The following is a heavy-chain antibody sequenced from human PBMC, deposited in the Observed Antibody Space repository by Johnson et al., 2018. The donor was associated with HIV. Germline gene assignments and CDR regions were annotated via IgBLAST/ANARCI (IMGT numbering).Heavy chain of an antibody. CDR3: AKGKDSSSSYALDI. J-gene: IGHJ3*02. CDR2: INSAGSST. Sequence: QVQLVESGGGVVQPGRSLRLSCAASGFTFSSYAMHWVRQAPGKGLEWVSRINSAGSSTGYADSVKGRFTISRDNSKNTLYLQMNSLRAEDTAVYYCAKGKDSSSSYALDIWGQGTMVTVSS. V-gene: IGHV3-NL1*01. CDR1: GFTFSSYA. D-gene: IGHD6-13*01.